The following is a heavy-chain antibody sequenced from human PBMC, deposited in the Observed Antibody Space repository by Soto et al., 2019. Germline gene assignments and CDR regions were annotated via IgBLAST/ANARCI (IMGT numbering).Heavy chain of an antibody. CDR3: AREGYYSGSWTYSPPRYYGMDV. CDR2: ISDYNGNT. Sequence: QVQLVQSGAEVRKPGASVKVSCKASGYTFSNYGLSWVRQAPGQGLEWMGWISDYNGNTHYAQKFQVRLIMTTDPSMRTAYVEWSSLTSDDTAVYFCAREGYYSGSWTYSPPRYYGMDVCGQGTTVTVSS. D-gene: IGHD3-10*01. V-gene: IGHV1-18*01. CDR1: GYTFSNYG. J-gene: IGHJ6*02.